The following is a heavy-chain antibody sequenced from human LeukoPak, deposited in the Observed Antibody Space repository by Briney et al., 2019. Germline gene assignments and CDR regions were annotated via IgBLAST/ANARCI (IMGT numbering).Heavy chain of an antibody. D-gene: IGHD1-14*01. CDR3: ARVLGMINQGQLDS. V-gene: IGHV3-21*01. CDR2: ISSSSSYI. Sequence: GGSLRPSCAASGFSFNSYSMNWVRQAPGKGLEWVSSISSSSSYIYYADAVKGRFTISRDNAKNSLYLQMNSLRDEDTAVYYCARVLGMINQGQLDSWGQGTLVTVSS. CDR1: GFSFNSYS. J-gene: IGHJ4*02.